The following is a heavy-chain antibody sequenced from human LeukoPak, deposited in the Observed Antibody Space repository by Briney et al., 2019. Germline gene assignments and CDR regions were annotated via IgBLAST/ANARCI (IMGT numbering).Heavy chain of an antibody. CDR2: ICCSRSYI. CDR3: ARDQTDYETLTGYLFFDY. V-gene: IGHV3-21*01. CDR1: GFTFSTYS. J-gene: IGHJ4*02. Sequence: GGSLRLSCAASGFTFSTYSMNWVRQAPGKGLEWVSSICCSRSYIYYADSVKGRFTISRDNAKNSLYLQMNSLRAEDTAVYYCARDQTDYETLTGYLFFDYWGQGTLVTVSS. D-gene: IGHD3-9*01.